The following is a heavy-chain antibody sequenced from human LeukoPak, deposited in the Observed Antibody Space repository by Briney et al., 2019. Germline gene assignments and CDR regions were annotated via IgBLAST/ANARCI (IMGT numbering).Heavy chain of an antibody. CDR3: AKRFDFDYYYYGMDV. CDR2: ISGSGGST. D-gene: IGHD2/OR15-2a*01. Sequence: GGSLRLFCAASGFTFSSYAMSWVRQAPGKGLEWVSAISGSGGSTYYADSVKGRFTISRDNSKNTLYLQMNSLRAEDTAVYYCAKRFDFDYYYYGMDVWGQGTTVTVSS. V-gene: IGHV3-23*01. CDR1: GFTFSSYA. J-gene: IGHJ6*02.